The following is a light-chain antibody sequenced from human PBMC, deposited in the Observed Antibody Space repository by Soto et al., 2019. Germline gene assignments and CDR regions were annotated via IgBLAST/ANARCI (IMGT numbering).Light chain of an antibody. CDR1: SRNVGGYKY. Sequence: QSVLTQPPSVSGSPGQSITISCTGTSRNVGGYKYVSWYQQHPDKAPKLIIFEVSNRPSGISSRFSGSKSGNTASLTISGLQAEDEADYYCASYTSSSTSVIFGRGTQLTVL. V-gene: IGLV2-14*01. CDR3: ASYTSSSTSVI. CDR2: EVS. J-gene: IGLJ2*01.